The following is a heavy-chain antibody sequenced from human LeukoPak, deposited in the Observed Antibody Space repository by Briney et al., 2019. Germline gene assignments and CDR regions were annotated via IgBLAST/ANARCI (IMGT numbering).Heavy chain of an antibody. CDR3: ARDSPGYSGNEC. Sequence: GGSLRLPCVASGFLFRPFWLNGAGQAPGKGLEWVGNFKEDGSKAYYVDSVKGRFTISRDNAKNSLYLQLSTLRVEDTAVYYCARDSPGYSGNECWGQGTLVTVS. J-gene: IGHJ4*02. D-gene: IGHD4-11*01. V-gene: IGHV3-7*01. CDR2: FKEDGSKA. CDR1: GFLFRPFW.